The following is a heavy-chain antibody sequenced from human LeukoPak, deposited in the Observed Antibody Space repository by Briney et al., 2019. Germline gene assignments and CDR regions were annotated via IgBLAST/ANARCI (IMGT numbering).Heavy chain of an antibody. V-gene: IGHV1-69*04. CDR1: GGTFSSYA. D-gene: IGHD5-18*01. CDR3: AREPSGIQLWLWAVYFDY. J-gene: IGHJ4*02. CDR2: IIPILGIA. Sequence: GASVKVSCKAPGGTFSSYAISWVRQAPGQGLEWMGRIIPILGIANYAQKFQGRVTITADKSTSTAYMELSSLRSEDTAVYYCAREPSGIQLWLWAVYFDYWGQGTLVTVSS.